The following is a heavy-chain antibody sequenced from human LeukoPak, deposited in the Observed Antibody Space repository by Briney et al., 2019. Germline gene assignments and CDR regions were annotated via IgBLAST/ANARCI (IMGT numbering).Heavy chain of an antibody. CDR1: GFTFDDYA. Sequence: PGGSLRLSCAASGFTFDDYAMHWVRQAPGKGLEWVSLISWDGGSTYYADSVKGRFTVSRDNSKNSLYLQMNSLRAEDTALYYCAKANLPPSGWSRRSHFEYWGQGTLVTVSS. CDR3: AKANLPPSGWSRRSHFEY. D-gene: IGHD6-19*01. CDR2: ISWDGGST. J-gene: IGHJ4*02. V-gene: IGHV3-43D*03.